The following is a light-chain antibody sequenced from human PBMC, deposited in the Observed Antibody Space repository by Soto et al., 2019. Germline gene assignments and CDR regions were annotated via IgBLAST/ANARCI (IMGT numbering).Light chain of an antibody. CDR1: QSVSSSY. CDR3: HQYGSLYT. V-gene: IGKV3-20*01. CDR2: GAS. Sequence: EIVLTQSPGTLSLSPGERATLSCRASQSVSSSYLAWYQQKPGQAPRLLIYGASSRATGIPDRFSGSGSGTDFNLTISRLEPDDFAVYYCHQYGSLYTFGQGTKLEIK. J-gene: IGKJ2*01.